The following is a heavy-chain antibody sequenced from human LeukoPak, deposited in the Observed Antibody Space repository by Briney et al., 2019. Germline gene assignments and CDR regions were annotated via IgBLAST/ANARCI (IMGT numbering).Heavy chain of an antibody. CDR3: AEFGITMIGGV. CDR2: IKSKTDGGTT. Sequence: GGSLRLSCAASGFTFSNAWMSWVRQAPGKGLEWVGRIKSKTDGGTTDYAAPVKGRFTISRDNAKNSLYLQMNSLRAEDTAVYYCAEFGITMIGGVWGKGTTVTISS. D-gene: IGHD3-10*02. J-gene: IGHJ6*04. V-gene: IGHV3-15*01. CDR1: GFTFSNAW.